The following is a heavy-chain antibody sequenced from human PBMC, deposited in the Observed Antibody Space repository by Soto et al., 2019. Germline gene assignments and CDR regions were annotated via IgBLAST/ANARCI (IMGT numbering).Heavy chain of an antibody. CDR1: GFTFSTYG. J-gene: IGHJ4*02. CDR3: ARDLRKGRYFDY. CDR2: IWSDGSNK. Sequence: QVQLVEPGGGVVQPGRSLRLSCAASGFTFSTYGMHWVRQAPGKGPEWVAVIWSDGSNKYYADSVKGRLTISRDNSENSLYLQMNSLRVEDTAVYYCARDLRKGRYFDYWGQGTLVTVSS. V-gene: IGHV3-33*01.